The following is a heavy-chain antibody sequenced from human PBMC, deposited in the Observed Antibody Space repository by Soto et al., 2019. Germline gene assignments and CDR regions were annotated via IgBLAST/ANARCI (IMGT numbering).Heavy chain of an antibody. CDR1: GFSLSTSGVG. D-gene: IGHD3-10*01. CDR2: IYWNDDE. Sequence: SGPKLVNPTQTLTLTCTFSGFSLSTSGVGVGWIRQPPGKALEWLALIYWNDDERYSPSLKSRLTITKDTSKNQVVLTMTNMDPVDTATYDCAYRPSLVYLWFGEDNWFDPLGQGTLCTVAA. J-gene: IGHJ5*02. V-gene: IGHV2-5*01. CDR3: AYRPSLVYLWFGEDNWFDP.